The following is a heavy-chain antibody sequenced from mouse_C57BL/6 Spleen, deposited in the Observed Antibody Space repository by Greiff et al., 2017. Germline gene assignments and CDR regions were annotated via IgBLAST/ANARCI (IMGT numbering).Heavy chain of an antibody. Sequence: QVQLKQSGAELVRPGASVTLSCKASGYTFTDYEMHWVKQTPVHGLAWIGAIDPENGGTAYNQKFKGKAILTADKSSSPAYMELRSLTSEDSAVYYRTRFAYWGQGTLVTVSA. CDR2: IDPENGGT. CDR1: GYTFTDYE. J-gene: IGHJ3*01. V-gene: IGHV1-15*01. CDR3: TRFAY.